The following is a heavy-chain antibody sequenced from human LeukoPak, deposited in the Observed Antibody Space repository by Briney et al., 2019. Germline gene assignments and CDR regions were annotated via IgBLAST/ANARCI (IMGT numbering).Heavy chain of an antibody. CDR3: AREEEGGAFDY. V-gene: IGHV1-46*01. CDR2: IDPNGRHT. Sequence: GASVKVSCKASGYTFTSYYLHWVRQAPGQGLEWMGLIDPNGRHTSYAEKFQGRVTVTRDTSTSTVYMELSSLRSEDTAIHYCAREEEGGAFDYWGQGTLVTVSS. CDR1: GYTFTSYY. D-gene: IGHD3-16*01. J-gene: IGHJ4*02.